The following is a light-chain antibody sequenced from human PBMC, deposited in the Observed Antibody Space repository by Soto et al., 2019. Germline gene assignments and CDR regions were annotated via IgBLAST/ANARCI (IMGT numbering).Light chain of an antibody. CDR1: SSNIGSNT. J-gene: IGLJ2*01. CDR2: SND. V-gene: IGLV1-44*01. Sequence: VLTQPPSASGTPGQRVTISCSGSSSNIGSNTVTWYQHLPGTAPKLLIYSNDQRPSGVPDRFSGSKSGTSASLAISGLQYEDEDDYYCASWDDSRKGVVFGGGTKLTVL. CDR3: ASWDDSRKGVV.